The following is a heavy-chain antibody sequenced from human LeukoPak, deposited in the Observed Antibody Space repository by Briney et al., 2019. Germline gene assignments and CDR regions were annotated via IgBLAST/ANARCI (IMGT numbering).Heavy chain of an antibody. D-gene: IGHD1-26*01. CDR1: GGTFSSYA. V-gene: IGHV1-69*01. CDR3: AREIVGATLGRYFDY. J-gene: IGHJ4*02. Sequence: SVKVSCKASGGTFSSYAISWVRQAPGQGLEWMGGIIPIFGTANYAQKFQGRVTITADESTSTAYMELSSLRSEDTAVYYCAREIVGATLGRYFDYWGQGTLVTVSS. CDR2: IIPIFGTA.